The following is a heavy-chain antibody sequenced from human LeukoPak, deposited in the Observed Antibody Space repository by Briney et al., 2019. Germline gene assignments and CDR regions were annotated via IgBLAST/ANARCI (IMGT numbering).Heavy chain of an antibody. CDR1: CYTLTGYY. V-gene: IGHV1-2*06. D-gene: IGHD5-12*01. Sequence: ASVKVSFKASCYTLTGYYMHWVRQAPGQGLEWMGRINPNSGGTNYAQTFQGRVTMTRDTSISTACMELSRLRSDDTAVYYCARGKGYSDFDYWGQGTLVTVSS. J-gene: IGHJ4*02. CDR3: ARGKGYSDFDY. CDR2: INPNSGGT.